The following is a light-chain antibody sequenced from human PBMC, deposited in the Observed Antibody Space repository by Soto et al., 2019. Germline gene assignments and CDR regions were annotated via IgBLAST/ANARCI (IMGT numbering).Light chain of an antibody. CDR1: QTISSN. J-gene: IGKJ5*01. CDR3: QQYSNWIT. CDR2: GAS. Sequence: EILMTQSPATLSVSAGERAPLSCRASQTISSNLAWYQQKPGQGPRLLINGASTWATGIPARLSGSGSGTEFTLTINSPQSEDFALYYCQQYSNWITFGQGTRLEIK. V-gene: IGKV3-15*01.